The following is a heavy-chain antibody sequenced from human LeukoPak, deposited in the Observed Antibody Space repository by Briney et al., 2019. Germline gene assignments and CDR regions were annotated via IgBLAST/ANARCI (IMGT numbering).Heavy chain of an antibody. V-gene: IGHV3-74*01. D-gene: IGHD6-19*01. CDR3: ATKQWLAPPPDS. J-gene: IGHJ4*02. Sequence: GGSLRLSCAASGFTFSKYWMLWVGQAPGKGLESVSRINTDGTVTNYADSVKGRFTVSRDNADNTMFLQMNSVRDEDTAVYYCATKQWLAPPPDSWGQGTPVTVSS. CDR2: INTDGTVT. CDR1: GFTFSKYW.